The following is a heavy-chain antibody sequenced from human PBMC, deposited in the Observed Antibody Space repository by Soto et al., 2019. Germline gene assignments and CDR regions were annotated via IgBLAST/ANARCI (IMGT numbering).Heavy chain of an antibody. Sequence: QVQLQESGPGLVKPSETLSLTCRVSGGSMSGYYWSWIRQAPGKGLEWIGYVYYTGSTTYNPSLQSRVTISVDTSKRQFSLSLRLATAADTAVYFCARSIAVPSSHIDHWGQGIRVTVSS. J-gene: IGHJ4*02. CDR3: ARSIAVPSSHIDH. CDR2: VYYTGST. D-gene: IGHD6-6*01. CDR1: GGSMSGYY. V-gene: IGHV4-59*01.